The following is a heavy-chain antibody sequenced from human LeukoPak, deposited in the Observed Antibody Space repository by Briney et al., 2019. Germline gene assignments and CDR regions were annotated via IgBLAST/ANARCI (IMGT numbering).Heavy chain of an antibody. V-gene: IGHV3-74*01. CDR3: ARGMVRTGYLVY. CDR2: INSDGSST. J-gene: IGHJ4*02. Sequence: PGGSLRLSCAASGFTFSSYWMHWVRQAPGKGLVWVSRINSDGSSTSYADSVKGRFTISRDNAKNTLYLQMNSLRAEDTAVYYCARGMVRTGYLVYWGQGTLVTVSS. CDR1: GFTFSSYW. D-gene: IGHD3/OR15-3a*01.